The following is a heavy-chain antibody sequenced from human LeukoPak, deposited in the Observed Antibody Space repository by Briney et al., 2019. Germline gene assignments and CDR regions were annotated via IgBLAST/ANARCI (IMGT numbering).Heavy chain of an antibody. V-gene: IGHV1-46*01. CDR3: ARDIVVVPAANDVDTAMGLDY. D-gene: IGHD2-2*01. Sequence: ASVKVSCKASGYTFTSYYMHWVRQAPGQGLEWMGIINPSGGSTSYAQKFQGRVTMTRDMSTSTVYMELSSLRSEDTAVYYCARDIVVVPAANDVDTAMGLDYWGQGTLVTVSS. CDR1: GYTFTSYY. CDR2: INPSGGST. J-gene: IGHJ4*02.